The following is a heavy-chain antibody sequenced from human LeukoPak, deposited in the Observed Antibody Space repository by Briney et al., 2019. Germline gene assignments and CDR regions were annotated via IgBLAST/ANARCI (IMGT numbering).Heavy chain of an antibody. Sequence: SETLSLTCTVSGGSISSYYWSWIRQPPGKGLEWIGYIYYIGSTNYNPSLKSRVTISVDTSKNQFSLKLSSVTAADTAVYYCASSPSTIFGVVIYLAFDIWGQGTMVTVSS. CDR3: ASSPSTIFGVVIYLAFDI. V-gene: IGHV4-59*08. J-gene: IGHJ3*02. D-gene: IGHD3-3*01. CDR1: GGSISSYY. CDR2: IYYIGST.